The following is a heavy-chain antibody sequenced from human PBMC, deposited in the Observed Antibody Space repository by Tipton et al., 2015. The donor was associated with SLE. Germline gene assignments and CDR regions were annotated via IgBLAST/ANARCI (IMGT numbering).Heavy chain of an antibody. CDR3: ARGPTAQLERRRGHFDY. V-gene: IGHV4-59*01. Sequence: TLSLTCYVTGVSISNYYWTWIRQSPGKGLEWIGNVYKNYNPSLRSRVTISVDTSKNQFSLNLSSVTAADTAVYFCARGPTAQLERRRGHFDYWGQGTLVTVSS. J-gene: IGHJ4*02. D-gene: IGHD1-1*01. CDR2: VYKN. CDR1: GVSISNYY.